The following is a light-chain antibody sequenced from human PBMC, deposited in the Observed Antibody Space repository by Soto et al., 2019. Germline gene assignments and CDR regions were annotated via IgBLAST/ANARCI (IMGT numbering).Light chain of an antibody. Sequence: DIQMTQSPSYVSASVGDRVTITCRASQGIKNWLAWYQQKPGKAPNLLIYTGSSLQSGVPSRFSGSGSETDFTLTINSLQPEDFAVYYCQQYNNWPYTFGQGTKVDIK. CDR2: TGS. J-gene: IGKJ2*01. CDR3: QQYNNWPYT. V-gene: IGKV1-12*01. CDR1: QGIKNW.